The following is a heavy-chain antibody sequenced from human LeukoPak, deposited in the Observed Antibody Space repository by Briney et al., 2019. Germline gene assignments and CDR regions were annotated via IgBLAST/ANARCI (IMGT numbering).Heavy chain of an antibody. CDR1: GGSISSYY. D-gene: IGHD3-22*01. V-gene: IGHV4-59*08. CDR3: ARHPDYYDSSGSNWFDP. J-gene: IGHJ5*02. Sequence: NPSETLSLTCTVSGGSISSYYWSWIRQPPGKGLEWIGYIYYSGSTNYNPSLNSRVTISVDTSKNQFSLRLSSVTAADTAVYYCARHPDYYDSSGSNWFDPWGQGTLVTVSS. CDR2: IYYSGST.